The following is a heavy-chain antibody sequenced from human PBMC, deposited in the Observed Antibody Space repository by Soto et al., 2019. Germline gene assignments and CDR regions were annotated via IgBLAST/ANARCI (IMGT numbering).Heavy chain of an antibody. J-gene: IGHJ4*02. D-gene: IGHD6-6*01. CDR3: ARGLASGDY. CDR2: INPNGGST. CDR1: GYTLTSFY. Sequence: QVQLVQPGAEVKKPGASVKLSCKASGYTLTSFYIHWVRQAPGQGLEWMGIINPNGGSTNYAHNFQGRVTMTRDTSTSTVYMDLSSLGSEDTAVYYCARGLASGDYWGQGTLVTVSS. V-gene: IGHV1-46*03.